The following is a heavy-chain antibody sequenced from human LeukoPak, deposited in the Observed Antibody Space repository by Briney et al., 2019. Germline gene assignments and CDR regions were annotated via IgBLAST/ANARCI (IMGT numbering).Heavy chain of an antibody. V-gene: IGHV4-39*07. CDR1: GGSISSSSYY. D-gene: IGHD2-2*01. CDR2: IYYSGST. CDR3: ARIPTRYCSSASCPDYYYYMDV. J-gene: IGHJ6*03. Sequence: ASETLSLTCTVSGGSISSSSYYWGWIRQPPGKGLEWIGSIYYSGSTYYNPSLKSRVTMSVDTSKNQFSLKLSSVTAADTAVYYCARIPTRYCSSASCPDYYYYMDVWGKGTTVTVSS.